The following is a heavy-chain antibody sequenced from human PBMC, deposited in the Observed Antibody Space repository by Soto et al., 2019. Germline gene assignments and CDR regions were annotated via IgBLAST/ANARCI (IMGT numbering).Heavy chain of an antibody. CDR3: ASLQAAAGDNDLTFDY. D-gene: IGHD6-13*01. V-gene: IGHV5-10-1*01. CDR1: GYSFTSYW. J-gene: IGHJ4*02. Sequence: EVQLVQSGAEVKKPGESLRISCKGSGYSFTSYWISWVRQMPGKGLEWMGRIDPSDSYTNYSPSFQGHVTISADKSISTAYLRWGSLKASDTAMYYCASLQAAAGDNDLTFDYWGQGTLVTVSS. CDR2: IDPSDSYT.